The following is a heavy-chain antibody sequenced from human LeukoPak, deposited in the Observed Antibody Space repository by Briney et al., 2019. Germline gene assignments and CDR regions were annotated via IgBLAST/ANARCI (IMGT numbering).Heavy chain of an antibody. Sequence: ASVKVSCKASGYTFTSYGISWVRQAPGQGLEWMGRINPNSGDTNYAQKFQGRVTMTRDTSISTAYMELSRLRSDDTAVYYCARDYCSGTSCLFDYWGQGTLVTVSS. J-gene: IGHJ4*02. CDR2: INPNSGDT. D-gene: IGHD2-2*01. CDR1: GYTFTSYG. V-gene: IGHV1-2*06. CDR3: ARDYCSGTSCLFDY.